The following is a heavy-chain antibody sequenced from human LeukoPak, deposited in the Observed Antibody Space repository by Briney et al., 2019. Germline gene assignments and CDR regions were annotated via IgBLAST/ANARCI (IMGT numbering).Heavy chain of an antibody. J-gene: IGHJ5*02. Sequence: GGSLRLSCAASGFTFSSYWMHWVRQGPGKGLVWVSRIKSDGSSTSYADSAKGRFTISRDNAKNTLYLQMNSLRDEDTAVYYCARESGYHGSGFDPWGQGTLVTVSS. CDR1: GFTFSSYW. CDR2: IKSDGSST. V-gene: IGHV3-74*01. D-gene: IGHD3-10*01. CDR3: ARESGYHGSGFDP.